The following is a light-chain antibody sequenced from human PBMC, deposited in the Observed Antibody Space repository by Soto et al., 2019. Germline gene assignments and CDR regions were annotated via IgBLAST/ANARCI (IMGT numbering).Light chain of an antibody. CDR2: LDGSGSY. Sequence: QSVLTQSSSASASLGSSVKVTCTLSSGHNSYIIAWHQQQPGKAPRFLMKLDGSGSYNKGSGVPDRFSGSRSGADRYLTISNLQSEDEADHYCDTWDNNTRVFGTGTKVTVL. CDR3: DTWDNNTRV. V-gene: IGLV4-60*03. J-gene: IGLJ1*01. CDR1: SGHNSYI.